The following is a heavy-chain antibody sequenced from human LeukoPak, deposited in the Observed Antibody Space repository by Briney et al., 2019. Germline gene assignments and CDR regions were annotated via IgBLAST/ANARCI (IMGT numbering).Heavy chain of an antibody. CDR3: ARNTETAIPLPYYFDY. Sequence: SVKVSCKASGGTFSSYAISWVRQAPGQGLEWMGGIIPIFGTANYAQKFQGRVTITAHESASTAYMDLSSLRSEDTAVYYCARNTETAIPLPYYFDYWGQGTLVTVSS. CDR2: IIPIFGTA. D-gene: IGHD2-21*02. J-gene: IGHJ4*02. CDR1: GGTFSSYA. V-gene: IGHV1-69*13.